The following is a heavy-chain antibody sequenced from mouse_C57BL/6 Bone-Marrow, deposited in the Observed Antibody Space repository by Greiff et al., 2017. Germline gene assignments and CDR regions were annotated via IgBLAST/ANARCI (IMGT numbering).Heavy chain of an antibody. D-gene: IGHD1-2*01. CDR2: INSDGGST. J-gene: IGHJ1*03. CDR1: EYEFPSHD. CDR3: ARLSTASDWYFDV. Sequence: EVQVVESGGGLVQPGESLKLSCESNEYEFPSHDMSWVRKTPEKRLELVAAINSDGGSTYYPDTMERRFIISRDNTKKTLYLQMSRLRSEDTALYYCARLSTASDWYFDVWGTGTTVTVSS. V-gene: IGHV5-2*01.